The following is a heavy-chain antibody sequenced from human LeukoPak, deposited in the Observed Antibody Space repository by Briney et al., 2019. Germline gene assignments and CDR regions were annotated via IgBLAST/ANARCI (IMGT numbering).Heavy chain of an antibody. V-gene: IGHV1-2*02. J-gene: IGHJ4*02. CDR3: ANGYSYGYGYFDY. Sequence: ASVQVSCKASGYTLTGYYMHWVRQAPGQGLEWMGWINPNSGGTNYAQKFQGRVTMTRDTSISTAYMELSRLRSDDTAVYYCANGYSYGYGYFDYWGQGTLVTVSS. CDR1: GYTLTGYY. D-gene: IGHD5-18*01. CDR2: INPNSGGT.